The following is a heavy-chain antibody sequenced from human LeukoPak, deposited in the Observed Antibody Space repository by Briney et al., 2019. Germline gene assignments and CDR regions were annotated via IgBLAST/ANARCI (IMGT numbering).Heavy chain of an antibody. Sequence: GGSLRLSCAASGFTVSSNYMSWVRQAPGKGLEWVSVIYSGGSTYYADSVKGRFTISRDNSKNTLYLQMNSLRAEDTAVYYCARDGPGHGGGATSRDYWGQGTLVTVSS. D-gene: IGHD1-26*01. CDR3: ARDGPGHGGGATSRDY. CDR1: GFTVSSNY. CDR2: IYSGGST. V-gene: IGHV3-66*01. J-gene: IGHJ4*02.